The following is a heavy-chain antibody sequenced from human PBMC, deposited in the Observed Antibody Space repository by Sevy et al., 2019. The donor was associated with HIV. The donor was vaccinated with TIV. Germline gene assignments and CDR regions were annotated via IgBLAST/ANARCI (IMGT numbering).Heavy chain of an antibody. J-gene: IGHJ4*02. D-gene: IGHD3-10*01. Sequence: GGSLRLSCAASGFTFSSYAMSWVRQAPGKGLEWVSAISGSGGSTYYADSVKGRFTISRDNSKNKLYLQMNSLRAEDTAVYYCAKDREVRGVIIFYFDYWGQGTLVTVSS. CDR3: AKDREVRGVIIFYFDY. CDR1: GFTFSSYA. V-gene: IGHV3-23*01. CDR2: ISGSGGST.